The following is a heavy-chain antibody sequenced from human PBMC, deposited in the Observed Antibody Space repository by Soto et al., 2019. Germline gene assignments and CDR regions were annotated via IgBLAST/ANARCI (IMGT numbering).Heavy chain of an antibody. CDR3: TMYSTTSGWFDP. V-gene: IGHV4-39*02. D-gene: IGHD6-13*01. J-gene: IGHJ5*02. CDR2: IYYTGST. CDR1: GDSINKNNFH. Sequence: QLQLQESGPGLVKPSETLSLTCTVSGDSINKNNFHWAWIRQPPGEGLEWIGGIYYTGSTYYNPSLKRRVTISADTSKNHFSLQVTSVTAADTAVYYCTMYSTTSGWFDPWGQGTLVTVSS.